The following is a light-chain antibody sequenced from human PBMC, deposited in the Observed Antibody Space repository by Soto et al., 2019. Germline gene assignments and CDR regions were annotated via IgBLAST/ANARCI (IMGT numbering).Light chain of an antibody. CDR2: GAS. CDR1: QSVSSN. V-gene: IGKV3-15*01. Sequence: EIVMTQSPATLSVSPGERATLSCRASQSVSSNLAWYQQKPGQAPRLLIYGASTRATGIPARFSGSGPGTEFTLSISSLQSEDFGVYYCQQYNNWPWTLGHGTTVEI. J-gene: IGKJ1*01. CDR3: QQYNNWPWT.